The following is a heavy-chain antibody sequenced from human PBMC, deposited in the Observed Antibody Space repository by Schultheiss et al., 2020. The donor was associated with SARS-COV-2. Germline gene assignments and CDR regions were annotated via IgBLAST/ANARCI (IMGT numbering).Heavy chain of an antibody. CDR3: ARRGSGGSGWFDP. Sequence: GESLKISCKGVGYSFSNYWVGWVRQMPGKGLEWMGFIYPGDSDTRYSPSFQGQVTISADKSISTAYLQWSSLKASDTAMYYCARRGSGGSGWFDPWGQGTLVTVSS. J-gene: IGHJ5*02. CDR1: GYSFSNYW. D-gene: IGHD2-15*01. V-gene: IGHV5-51*01. CDR2: IYPGDSDT.